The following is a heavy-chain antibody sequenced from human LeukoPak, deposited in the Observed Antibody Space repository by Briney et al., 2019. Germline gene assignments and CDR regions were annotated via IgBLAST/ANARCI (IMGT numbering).Heavy chain of an antibody. D-gene: IGHD6-13*01. CDR3: ARFGGLAAAGVRYFDY. V-gene: IGHV4-31*03. CDR1: GGSISSGGYY. CDR2: IYYSGST. Sequence: SETLSLTCTVSGGSISSGGYYWSWIRQHPGKGLEWIGYIYYSGSTYYNPSLKSRVTISVDTSKNQFSLKLSSVTAADTAVYYWARFGGLAAAGVRYFDYWGQGTLVTVSS. J-gene: IGHJ4*02.